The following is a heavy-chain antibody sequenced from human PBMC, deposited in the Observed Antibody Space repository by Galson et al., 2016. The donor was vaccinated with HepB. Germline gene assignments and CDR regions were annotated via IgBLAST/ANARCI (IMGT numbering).Heavy chain of an antibody. CDR2: INQDGGNK. V-gene: IGHV3-7*01. Sequence: SLRLSCAASGFTFSTYWMGWVRQAPGKGLEWVADINQDGGNKYYVDSVKGRFTISRDNAKNSLYLQMNSLRAEDTAVYYCARGGYSGYDWVRNWFDPWGQGTLVTVSS. J-gene: IGHJ5*02. D-gene: IGHD5-12*01. CDR1: GFTFSTYW. CDR3: ARGGYSGYDWVRNWFDP.